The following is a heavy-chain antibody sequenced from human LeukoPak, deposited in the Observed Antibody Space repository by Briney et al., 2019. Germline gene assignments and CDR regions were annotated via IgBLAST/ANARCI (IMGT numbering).Heavy chain of an antibody. D-gene: IGHD6-19*01. J-gene: IGHJ4*02. CDR1: GLTFSTYT. Sequence: PGGSLRLSCAASGLTFSTYTMHWVRQAPGKGLEWVALISYEGSKQNYADSVKGRFTISRDNSQNTLYLEMNSLRTEDTAVYYCARAPYTSGWYFAFDYWGQGTLVTVSS. CDR3: ARAPYTSGWYFAFDY. CDR2: ISYEGSKQ. V-gene: IGHV3-30-3*01.